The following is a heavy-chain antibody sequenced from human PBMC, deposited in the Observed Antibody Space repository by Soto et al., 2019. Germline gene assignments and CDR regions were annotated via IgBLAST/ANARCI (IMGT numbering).Heavy chain of an antibody. D-gene: IGHD4-17*01. V-gene: IGHV1-8*01. J-gene: IGHJ6*03. Sequence: ASVKVSRKASGHTFTSYDINWVRQATGQRVEWMGWMNPNSGNTGYAQKFQGRVTMTRNTSISTAYMELSSLRSEDTAVYYCARGGDLTTVTTLYYYYYMDVWGKGTTVTVSS. CDR3: ARGGDLTTVTTLYYYYYMDV. CDR2: MNPNSGNT. CDR1: GHTFTSYD.